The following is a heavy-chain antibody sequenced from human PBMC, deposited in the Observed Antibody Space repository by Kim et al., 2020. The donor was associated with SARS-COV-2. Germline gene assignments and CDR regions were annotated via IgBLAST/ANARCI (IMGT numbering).Heavy chain of an antibody. V-gene: IGHV1-18*01. J-gene: IGHJ4*02. CDR2: ISAYNGNT. CDR1: GYTFTSYG. D-gene: IGHD3-3*01. Sequence: ASVKVSCKASGYTFTSYGISWVRQAPGQGLEWMGWISAYNGNTNYAQKLQGRVTMTTDTSTSTAYMELRSLRSDDTAVYYCAREYYDFWSGYPAEDYWGQGTLVTVSS. CDR3: AREYYDFWSGYPAEDY.